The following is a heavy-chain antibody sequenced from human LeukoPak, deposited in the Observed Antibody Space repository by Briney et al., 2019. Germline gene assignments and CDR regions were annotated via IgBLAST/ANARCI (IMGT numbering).Heavy chain of an antibody. CDR2: TSRTGTTI. J-gene: IGHJ4*02. D-gene: IGHD2-21*02. CDR1: GFTCNSYT. CDR3: ARDLGSGDHGLLV. Sequence: GGPLRLSCAASGFTCNSYTMSWFRQAPGKGLVWISYTSRTGTTIYYVDSVKGRFTISRDNAKNSLYLQMNSLRSEDTGLYFCARDLGSGDHGLLVWGQGTLLTVSS. V-gene: IGHV3-48*01.